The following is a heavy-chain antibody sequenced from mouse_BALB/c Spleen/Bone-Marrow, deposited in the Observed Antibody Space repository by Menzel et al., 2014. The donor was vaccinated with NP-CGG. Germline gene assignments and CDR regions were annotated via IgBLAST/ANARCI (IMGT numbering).Heavy chain of an antibody. CDR3: ARLHYYGYGAY. Sequence: EVKLLESGGGLVQPGGSLKLSCAASGFDFSTFWMSWVRQAPGKGLEWIGEINPDRRTINYAPSLKDKFIISRDNAKNTLYLLMSKVRSEDTALYYCARLHYYGYGAYWGQGTLVTVFA. J-gene: IGHJ3*01. CDR1: GFDFSTFW. D-gene: IGHD1-2*01. CDR2: INPDRRTI. V-gene: IGHV4-1*02.